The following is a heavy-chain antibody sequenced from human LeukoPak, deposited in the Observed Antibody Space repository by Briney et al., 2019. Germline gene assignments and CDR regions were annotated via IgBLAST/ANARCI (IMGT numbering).Heavy chain of an antibody. Sequence: GGSLRLSCAASGFTFNSFGMFWVRQAPGKGLEWMAVISDDGNKKDYADSVKGRFTISRDNSKNTLFLQMNSLNVEEKAVYYCAKVRWGYCSPTSCYCFDYWGQGTLVIVSS. J-gene: IGHJ4*02. V-gene: IGHV3-30*18. CDR3: AKVRWGYCSPTSCYCFDY. CDR1: GFTFNSFG. CDR2: ISDDGNKK. D-gene: IGHD2-2*01.